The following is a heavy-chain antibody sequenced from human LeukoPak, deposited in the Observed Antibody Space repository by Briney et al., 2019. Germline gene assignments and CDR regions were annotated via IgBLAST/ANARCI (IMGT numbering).Heavy chain of an antibody. J-gene: IGHJ3*02. CDR1: GGSISSYY. CDR2: IYYSGST. V-gene: IGHV4-59*01. Sequence: PSETLSLTCTVSGGSISSYYWSWIRQPPGKGLEWIGYIYYSGSTNYNPSLKSRVTISVDTSKNQFSLKLSSVTAADTAVYYCARAPYYDPTRLSAFDIWGQGTMVTASS. D-gene: IGHD3-22*01. CDR3: ARAPYYDPTRLSAFDI.